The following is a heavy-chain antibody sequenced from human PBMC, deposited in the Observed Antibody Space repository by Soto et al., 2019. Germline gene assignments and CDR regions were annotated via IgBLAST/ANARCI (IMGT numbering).Heavy chain of an antibody. J-gene: IGHJ6*02. CDR3: AKDLVPTWTHYYYYGMDV. Sequence: GGSLRLSCAASGFTFSSYAMSWVRQAPGKGLEWVSAISGSGGSTYYADSVKGRFTISRDNSKNTPYLQMNNLRAEDTAVYYCAKDLVPTWTHYYYYGMDVWGQGTTVTVSS. D-gene: IGHD5-12*01. CDR2: ISGSGGST. CDR1: GFTFSSYA. V-gene: IGHV3-23*01.